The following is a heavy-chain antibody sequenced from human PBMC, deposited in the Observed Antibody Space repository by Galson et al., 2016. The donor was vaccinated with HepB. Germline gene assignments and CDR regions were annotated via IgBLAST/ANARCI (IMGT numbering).Heavy chain of an antibody. CDR1: GFSFSNAW. Sequence: SLRLSCAASGFSFSNAWMSWVRQAPGKGLEWVGRIRSRTDGGTTDYAAPVKGRFTISRDDSKNTLYLHMNSLKTEYTAGYYFATQAALDYWGQGTLVTVSS. D-gene: IGHD6-6*01. V-gene: IGHV3-15*01. J-gene: IGHJ4*02. CDR2: IRSRTDGGTT. CDR3: ATQAALDY.